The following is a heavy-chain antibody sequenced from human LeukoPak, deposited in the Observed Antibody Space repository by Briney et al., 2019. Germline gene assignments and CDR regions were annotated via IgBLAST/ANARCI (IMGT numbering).Heavy chain of an antibody. J-gene: IGHJ4*02. D-gene: IGHD6-19*01. CDR1: GFTFSSYA. CDR2: IYYSGST. Sequence: GSLRLSCAASGFTFSSYAMSWVRQAPGKGLEWIGSIYYSGSTYYNPSLKSRVTISVDTSKNQFSLKLSSVTAADTAMYYCARGTLYSGWSYYFDYWGQGSQVTVSS. CDR3: ARGTLYSGWSYYFDY. V-gene: IGHV4-39*07.